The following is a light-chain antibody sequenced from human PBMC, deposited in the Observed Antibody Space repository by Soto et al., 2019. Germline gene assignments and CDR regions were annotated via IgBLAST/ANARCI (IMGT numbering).Light chain of an antibody. CDR2: GAS. Sequence: EIVMTQSPATLSLSPGERATLSCRASQSFNSIYLAWYQQKPGQAPRLLIYGASSRATGIPDRFSGSGSGTDFTLTISRLEPEDFAIYYCQQRNNWPPITFGQGTRLEI. CDR1: QSFNSIY. V-gene: IGKV3D-20*02. CDR3: QQRNNWPPIT. J-gene: IGKJ5*01.